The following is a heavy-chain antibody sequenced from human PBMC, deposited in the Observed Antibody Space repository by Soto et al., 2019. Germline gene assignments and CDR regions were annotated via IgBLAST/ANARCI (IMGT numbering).Heavy chain of an antibody. Sequence: EVQLVESGGGLVQPGGSLRLSCAASGFTFGNYWMTWVRQAPGKGLEWVANIKGDGSAKSYLDSVRGRFTVSRDNAENSLLLQMNILRAEDTALYYCARGVSRGSSGYYLDAFDIWGQGTMVTVS. J-gene: IGHJ3*02. V-gene: IGHV3-7*05. CDR3: ARGVSRGSSGYYLDAFDI. CDR1: GFTFGNYW. CDR2: IKGDGSAK. D-gene: IGHD6-25*01.